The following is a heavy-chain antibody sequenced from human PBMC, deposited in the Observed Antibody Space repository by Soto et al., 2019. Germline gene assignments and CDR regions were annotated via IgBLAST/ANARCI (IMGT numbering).Heavy chain of an antibody. CDR2: IYYSGST. V-gene: IGHV4-59*11. Sequence: SETLSLTCIVSGDSISGHYWSWIRQPPGKGLEWIGYIYYSGSTNYNPSLKSRVTISVDTSKNQFSLKLSSVTAADTAVYYCARTWRSTNAYWGRGTLVTVSS. CDR3: ARTWRSTNAY. J-gene: IGHJ4*02. D-gene: IGHD6-6*01. CDR1: GDSISGHY.